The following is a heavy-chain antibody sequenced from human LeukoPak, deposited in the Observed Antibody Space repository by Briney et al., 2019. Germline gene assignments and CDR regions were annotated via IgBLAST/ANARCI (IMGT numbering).Heavy chain of an antibody. CDR1: GYTFTSFD. D-gene: IGHD6-13*01. J-gene: IGHJ3*02. Sequence: ASVKVSCKASGYTFTSFDMNWVRQATGQGLEWMGWMNPNSGNTGYAQKFQGRATITADESTSTAYMELSSLRSEDTAVYYCATASWREGHGGAFDIWGQGTMVTVSS. V-gene: IGHV1-8*01. CDR3: ATASWREGHGGAFDI. CDR2: MNPNSGNT.